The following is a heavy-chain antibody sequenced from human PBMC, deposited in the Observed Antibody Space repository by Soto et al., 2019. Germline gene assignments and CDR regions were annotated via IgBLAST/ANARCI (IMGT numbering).Heavy chain of an antibody. CDR2: VYHSGTT. Sequence: QVQLQESGPGLVKPSETLSVTCAVSGGSISSSNWWSWVRQSPGKGLEWIGEVYHSGTTHYNPSLKSRVIISVDTSNNQFALHLSPVTAADTAVYYWAKLDGGGYWGQGTLVTVSS. J-gene: IGHJ4*02. CDR1: GGSISSSNW. D-gene: IGHD2-15*01. CDR3: AKLDGGGY. V-gene: IGHV4-4*02.